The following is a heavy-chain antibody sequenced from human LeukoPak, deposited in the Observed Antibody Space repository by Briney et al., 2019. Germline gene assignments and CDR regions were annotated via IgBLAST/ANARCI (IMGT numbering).Heavy chain of an antibody. CDR1: GGSISSYY. Sequence: SETLSLTCTVSGGSISSYYWSWIRQPPGKGLEWIGYIYYSGSTNYNPSLKSRVTISVDTSKNQFSLKLSSVTAADTAVYYCARALYYDFWSGYFLHYYYMDVWGKGTTVTVSS. D-gene: IGHD3-3*01. CDR2: IYYSGST. CDR3: ARALYYDFWSGYFLHYYYMDV. V-gene: IGHV4-59*12. J-gene: IGHJ6*03.